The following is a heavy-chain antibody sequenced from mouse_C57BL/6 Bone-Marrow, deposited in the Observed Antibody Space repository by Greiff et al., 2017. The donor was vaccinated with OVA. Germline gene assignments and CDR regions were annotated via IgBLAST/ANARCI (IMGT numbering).Heavy chain of an antibody. Sequence: VQLQQSGAELVRPGASVKLSCTASGFNIKDDYMHWVKQRPEQGLEWIGWIDPENGDTEYASKFQGKATLTVDTSSSTAYMQLSSLTSEDSAVYYCARGNYYGSSYWYFDVWGTGTTVTVSS. D-gene: IGHD1-1*01. CDR2: IDPENGDT. V-gene: IGHV14-4*01. CDR1: GFNIKDDY. CDR3: ARGNYYGSSYWYFDV. J-gene: IGHJ1*03.